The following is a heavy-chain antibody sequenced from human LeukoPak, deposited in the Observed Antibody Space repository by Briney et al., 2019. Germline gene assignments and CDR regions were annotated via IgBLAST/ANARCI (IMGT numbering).Heavy chain of an antibody. CDR3: ARPPGGGYYWHFDY. D-gene: IGHD3-22*01. CDR2: IYPGDSDT. CDR1: GGSISSYY. Sequence: ETLSLTCTVSGGSISSYYWSWIRQPAGKGLEWMGIIYPGDSDTRYSPSFQGQVTISADKSISTAYLQWSSLKASDTAMYYCARPPGGGYYWHFDYWGQGTLVTVSS. J-gene: IGHJ4*02. V-gene: IGHV5-51*01.